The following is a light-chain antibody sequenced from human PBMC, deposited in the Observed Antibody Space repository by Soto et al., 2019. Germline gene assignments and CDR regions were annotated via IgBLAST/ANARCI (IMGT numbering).Light chain of an antibody. V-gene: IGLV2-23*01. Sequence: QSVLTQPASVSGSPGQSITISCTGTSSDVGNYNYVSWYQQYPGRVPKLLIYEDTKRPSGVSNRFSGSRSGNTASLTVSGLQAEDETDYYCCSYAGSSTYVFGTGTKLTVL. CDR2: EDT. CDR3: CSYAGSSTYV. CDR1: SSDVGNYNY. J-gene: IGLJ1*01.